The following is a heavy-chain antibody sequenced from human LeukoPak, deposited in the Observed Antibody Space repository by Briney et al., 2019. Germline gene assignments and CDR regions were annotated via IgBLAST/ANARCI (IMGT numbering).Heavy chain of an antibody. CDR3: ARAVAVGNYYDSSGYYDY. CDR2: INPSGGST. D-gene: IGHD3-22*01. V-gene: IGHV1-46*01. Sequence: GASVKVSCKASGYTFTSYYMHWVRQAPGQGLEWMGIINPSGGSTSYAQKFQGRVTMTRDTSTSTVYMELSSLRSEDTAVYYCARAVAVGNYYDSSGYYDYWGQGTLVIVSS. J-gene: IGHJ4*02. CDR1: GYTFTSYY.